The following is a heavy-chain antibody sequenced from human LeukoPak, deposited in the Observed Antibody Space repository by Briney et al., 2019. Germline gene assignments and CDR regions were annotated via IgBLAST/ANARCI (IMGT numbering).Heavy chain of an antibody. CDR3: ARDALVGVYYFDL. CDR1: GGSISSYY. CDR2: IYDSGST. D-gene: IGHD1-26*01. J-gene: IGHJ4*02. V-gene: IGHV4-59*12. Sequence: SETLSLTCTVSGGSISSYYWSWIRQPPGKGLEWIGYIYDSGSTNYKPSLKSRVTISVDTSKNQFSLKLSSVTAADSAVYYCARDALVGVYYFDLWGQGTLVTVSS.